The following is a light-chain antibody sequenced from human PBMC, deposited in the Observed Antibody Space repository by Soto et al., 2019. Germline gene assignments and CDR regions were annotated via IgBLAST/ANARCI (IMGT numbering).Light chain of an antibody. Sequence: EIVLTQSPGTLSLSPGERATLSCRASQSVSSSYLAWYQQKPGQAPRLLIYGASSRATGIPDRFSGSGSGTDFTLTISSLEPEDFAVYYCQQRYNWPPITFGQGTRLEI. J-gene: IGKJ5*01. CDR1: QSVSSSY. CDR2: GAS. V-gene: IGKV3D-20*02. CDR3: QQRYNWPPIT.